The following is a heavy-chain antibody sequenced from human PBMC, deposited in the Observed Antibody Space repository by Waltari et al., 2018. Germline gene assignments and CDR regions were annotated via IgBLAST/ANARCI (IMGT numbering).Heavy chain of an antibody. Sequence: QVQPQESGPGLVKPSQTLSLTCTVSGGSISSGGYYWSWIRQHPGKGLEWIGYIYYSGSTYYNPSLKSRVTISVDTSKNQFSLKLSSVTAADTAVYYCARISSRGVVPAAAGGSIDYWGQGTLVTVSS. V-gene: IGHV4-31*03. D-gene: IGHD2-2*01. J-gene: IGHJ4*02. CDR1: GGSISSGGYY. CDR3: ARISSRGVVPAAAGGSIDY. CDR2: IYYSGST.